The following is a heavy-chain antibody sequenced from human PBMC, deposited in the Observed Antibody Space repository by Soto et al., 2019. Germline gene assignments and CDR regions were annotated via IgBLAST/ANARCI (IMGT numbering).Heavy chain of an antibody. Sequence: SVPLCVTWAVDGGYISGHCGSWIRQTTGKGLEWLGEINHRGSPIYNLSLKSRVTLSVDTSKNQFFLKLTSVTAADTAVYYCARGIWQQRLATWGQGTLVTVSS. D-gene: IGHD6-25*01. CDR2: INHRGSP. V-gene: IGHV4-34*01. CDR1: GGYISGHC. J-gene: IGHJ5*02. CDR3: ARGIWQQRLAT.